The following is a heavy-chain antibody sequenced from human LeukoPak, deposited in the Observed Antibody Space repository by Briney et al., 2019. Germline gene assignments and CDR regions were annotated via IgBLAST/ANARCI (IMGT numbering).Heavy chain of an antibody. D-gene: IGHD2-2*01. CDR3: ARVCYGRGYYHYYMDV. CDR2: IYYSGST. V-gene: IGHV4-59*01. Sequence: SETLSLTCTVSGGSISSYYWSWIRQPPGKGLEWIGYIYYSGSTNYNPSLKSRVTISVDTSKNQFSLKLSSVTAADTAVYYCARVCYGRGYYHYYMDVWGKGTTVTVSS. J-gene: IGHJ6*03. CDR1: GGSISSYY.